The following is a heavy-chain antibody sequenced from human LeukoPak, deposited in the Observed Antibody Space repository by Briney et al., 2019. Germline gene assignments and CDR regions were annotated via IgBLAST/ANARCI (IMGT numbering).Heavy chain of an antibody. J-gene: IGHJ4*02. CDR2: IIPIFGTS. D-gene: IGHD5-18*01. Sequence: HGASVKVSCKASGGTFSSYAINWVRQAPGQGLEWMGGIIPIFGTSNYAHKFQGRVTITADESTSTVYMELSSLRSDDTAIYYCAFEGYNYGYNWGQGTLVTVSS. V-gene: IGHV1-69*13. CDR1: GGTFSSYA. CDR3: AFEGYNYGYN.